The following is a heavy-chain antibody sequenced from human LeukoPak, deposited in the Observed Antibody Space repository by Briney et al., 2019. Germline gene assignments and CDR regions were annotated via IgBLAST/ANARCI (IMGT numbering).Heavy chain of an antibody. CDR3: ALYLGS. V-gene: IGHV3-15*01. CDR1: GFIFSDAW. Sequence: PGGSLRLSCAASGFIFSDAWMSGVRQPPGKGLEWVGRIRSRTGGGTTEYAAPLKGRFTISRDDSKNTLYLQMNSLKTEDTGVYYCALYLGSWGQGTLVTVSS. J-gene: IGHJ4*02. CDR2: IRSRTGGGTT.